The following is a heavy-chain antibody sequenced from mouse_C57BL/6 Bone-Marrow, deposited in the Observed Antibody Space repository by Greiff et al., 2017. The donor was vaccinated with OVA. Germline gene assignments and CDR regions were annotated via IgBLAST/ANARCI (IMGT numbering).Heavy chain of an antibody. CDR1: EYEFPSHD. V-gene: IGHV5-2*01. CDR2: INSDGGCT. D-gene: IGHD1-1*01. CDR3: ARLENFSYYYGSSYGDYAMDY. J-gene: IGHJ4*01. Sequence: EVKVVESGGGLVQPGESLKLSCESYEYEFPSHDMSWVRQTPEKRLELVAAINSDGGCTYYPDTMERRFIISRDNTKKTLYLQMSSLRSEDTALYNCARLENFSYYYGSSYGDYAMDYWGQGTSVTVSS.